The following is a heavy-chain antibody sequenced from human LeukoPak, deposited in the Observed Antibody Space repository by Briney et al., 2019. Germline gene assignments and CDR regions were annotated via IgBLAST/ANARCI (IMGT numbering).Heavy chain of an antibody. D-gene: IGHD6-19*01. CDR3: ARGLSSGWSSPNFDF. CDR1: GGSISSYY. V-gene: IGHV4-59*01. CDR2: IHYRGNT. Sequence: SETLSLTCTVSGGSISSYYWSWIRQPPGKGLEWIGNIHYRGNTNYNPSLKSRVTISVETSKSQFSLNLSSVTAADTAVYYCARGLSSGWSSPNFDFWGQGTLVTVSS. J-gene: IGHJ4*02.